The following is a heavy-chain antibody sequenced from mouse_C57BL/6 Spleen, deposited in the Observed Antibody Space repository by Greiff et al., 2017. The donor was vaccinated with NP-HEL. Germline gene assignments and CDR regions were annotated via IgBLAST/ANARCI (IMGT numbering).Heavy chain of an antibody. D-gene: IGHD1-1*01. J-gene: IGHJ3*01. CDR2: ISSGGSYT. CDR1: GFTFSSYG. Sequence: EVQLQESGGDLVKPGGSLKLSCAASGFTFSSYGMSWVRQTPDKRLEWVATISSGGSYTYYPDSVKGRFTISRDNAKNTLYLQMSSLKSEDTAMYYCARPHYYGSSYPFAYWGQGTLVTVSA. CDR3: ARPHYYGSSYPFAY. V-gene: IGHV5-6*01.